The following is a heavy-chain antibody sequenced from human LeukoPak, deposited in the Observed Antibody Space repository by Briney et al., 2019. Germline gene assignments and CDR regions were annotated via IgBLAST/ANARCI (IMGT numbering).Heavy chain of an antibody. Sequence: SETLSLTCAVYGGSFSGYYWSWIRQPPGKGLEWIGEINHSGSTNYNPSLKSRVTISVDTSKNQFSPKLSSVTAADTAVYYCARQGYYDFHYDYWGQGTLVTVSS. CDR3: ARQGYYDFHYDY. CDR1: GGSFSGYY. CDR2: INHSGST. V-gene: IGHV4-34*01. D-gene: IGHD3-3*01. J-gene: IGHJ4*02.